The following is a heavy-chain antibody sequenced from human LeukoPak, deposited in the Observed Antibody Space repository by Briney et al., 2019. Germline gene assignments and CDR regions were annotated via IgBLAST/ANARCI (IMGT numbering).Heavy chain of an antibody. D-gene: IGHD6-13*01. CDR1: GFTFSSYA. CDR2: ISGSGGST. J-gene: IGHJ4*02. V-gene: IGHV3-23*01. CDR3: AKFRGSSSWYGGDYFDY. Sequence: GGSLRLSCAASGFTFSSYAMSWVRQAPGKGLEWVSAISGSGGSTYYADSVKGRFTISRDNSKNTLYLQMNSLRAEDTAVYYCAKFRGSSSWYGGDYFDYGGQGTLVTASS.